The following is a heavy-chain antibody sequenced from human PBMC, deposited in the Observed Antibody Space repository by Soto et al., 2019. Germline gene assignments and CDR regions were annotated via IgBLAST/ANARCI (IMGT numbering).Heavy chain of an antibody. J-gene: IGHJ4*02. Sequence: EVQLVESGGAFVQPGGSLRLSCAASGFIFSRYEMNWVRQAPGKGLEWVSYINTRGNIIYYADSVKGRVTISRDNAENSLYMQMNSLRAEDTAVYHCSRDIDYYDSSGYQDYWGQGSLVTVSS. D-gene: IGHD3-22*01. CDR3: SRDIDYYDSSGYQDY. V-gene: IGHV3-48*03. CDR2: INTRGNII. CDR1: GFIFSRYE.